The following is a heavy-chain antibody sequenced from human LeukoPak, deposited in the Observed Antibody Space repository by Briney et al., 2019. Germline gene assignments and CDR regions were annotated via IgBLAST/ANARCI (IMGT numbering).Heavy chain of an antibody. CDR3: AGARVSRKHRKGCGYRYYYFMDV. Sequence: GGSLRLFCAGSGFNFGDYGVTWVRQAPGRGLEWIAFMANEAHGATVEYAAAIKDRFIISRDESRSIAYLQMNSLRTEDTAGVLWAGARVSRKHRKGCGYRYYYFMDVWGKGTTVIVSS. CDR2: MANEAHGATV. J-gene: IGHJ6*03. CDR1: GFNFGDYG. D-gene: IGHD3-10*01. V-gene: IGHV3-49*04.